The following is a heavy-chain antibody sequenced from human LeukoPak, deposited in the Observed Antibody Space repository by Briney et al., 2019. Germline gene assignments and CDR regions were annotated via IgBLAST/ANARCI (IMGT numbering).Heavy chain of an antibody. V-gene: IGHV4-34*01. CDR2: INHSGST. D-gene: IGHD3-16*02. Sequence: PSETLSLTCAVYGGSFSGYYWSWIRQPPGKGLEWIGEINHSGSTNYNPSLKSRVTISVDTSKNQFSLKLSSVTAADTAVYYCARSHDHLWGNYPDYWGQGTLVTVSS. J-gene: IGHJ4*02. CDR1: GGSFSGYY. CDR3: ARSHDHLWGNYPDY.